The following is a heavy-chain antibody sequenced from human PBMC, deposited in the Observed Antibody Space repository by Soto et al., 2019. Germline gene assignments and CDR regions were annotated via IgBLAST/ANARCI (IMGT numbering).Heavy chain of an antibody. CDR2: INPANGNT. V-gene: IGHV1-3*01. Sequence: QVQLVQSGAEVKKPGASVNISCQASGFTFSDTLINWVRQAPGQRLEWMGWINPANGNTSYSESFQGRVTISSLSSASTAYVALSALTSEDTARYYDARDIVSAGPPASDAFAVWGQGTMITVSS. CDR1: GFTFSDTL. D-gene: IGHD2-21*01. CDR3: ARDIVSAGPPASDAFAV. J-gene: IGHJ3*01.